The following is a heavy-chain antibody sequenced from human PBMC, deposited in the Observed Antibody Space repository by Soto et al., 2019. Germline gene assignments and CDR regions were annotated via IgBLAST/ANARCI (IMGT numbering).Heavy chain of an antibody. D-gene: IGHD5-12*01. J-gene: IGHJ6*02. CDR3: AREGVAPYYYYGMDV. CDR2: ISTYNGDT. Sequence: ASVKVSWKASGYTFTRSGISWVRQAPGQGLEWMGWISTYNGDTNYAQTFQGRVTMTTDTSTSTVHMEVRSLRSDDTAVYYCAREGVAPYYYYGMDVWGQGTTVTVSS. V-gene: IGHV1-18*01. CDR1: GYTFTRSG.